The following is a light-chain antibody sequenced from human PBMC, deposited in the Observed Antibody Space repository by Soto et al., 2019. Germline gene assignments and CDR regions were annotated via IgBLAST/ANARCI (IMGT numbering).Light chain of an antibody. CDR3: QQRGNRPPWT. CDR1: QSVSSSY. V-gene: IGKV3D-20*02. J-gene: IGKJ1*01. Sequence: EIVLAQSPGTLSLSPGERATLSCRAIQSVSSSYLAWYQQKPGQAPRLLIYGASSRATGIPDRFSGSGSGTDFTLTISRLEPEDFAVYYCQQRGNRPPWTFGQGTKVDIK. CDR2: GAS.